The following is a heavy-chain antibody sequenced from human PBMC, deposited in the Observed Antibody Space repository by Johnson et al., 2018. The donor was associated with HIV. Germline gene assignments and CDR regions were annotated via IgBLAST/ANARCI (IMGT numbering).Heavy chain of an antibody. CDR2: ISYDGTKK. D-gene: IGHD6-13*01. J-gene: IGHJ3*01. CDR1: RFTFSSHA. V-gene: IGHV3-30*04. CDR3: ARDGESQQLPLGDAFDV. Sequence: QLVESGGGLVKPGGSLRLSCAASRFTFSSHAMHWVRQAPGKGLEWVAVISYDGTKKNYADSVKGRFTISRDNSKNTLCLQMNSLRAEDTAMYYCARDGESQQLPLGDAFDVWGQGTMVTVSS.